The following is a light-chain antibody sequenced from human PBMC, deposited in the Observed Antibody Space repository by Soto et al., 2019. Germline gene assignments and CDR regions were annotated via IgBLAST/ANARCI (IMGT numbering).Light chain of an antibody. Sequence: QSALTQPPSASGSPGQSVTISCTGTRSDVGDYNYVSWYQQHPGKAPKLIIYEVNKRPSGVPDRFSGSKSGNTASLSVSGLQADDEADYYCSSYAGSNNLEVFGGGTKLRP. J-gene: IGLJ2*01. CDR1: RSDVGDYNY. CDR2: EVN. CDR3: SSYAGSNNLEV. V-gene: IGLV2-8*01.